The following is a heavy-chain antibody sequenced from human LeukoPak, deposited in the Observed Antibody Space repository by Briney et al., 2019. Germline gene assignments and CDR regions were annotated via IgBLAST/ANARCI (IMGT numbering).Heavy chain of an antibody. CDR3: ARDLKMVAVAAPDY. CDR2: VNPNSGGT. Sequence: ASVKVSCKAAGYTFTGYYMHWVRQPPGQGLEWMGFVNPNSGGTNYAQKFQGRVTMTRDTSISTAYMELSRLRSDDTAVYYCARDLKMVAVAAPDYWGQGTLVSVSS. CDR1: GYTFTGYY. V-gene: IGHV1-2*02. D-gene: IGHD6-19*01. J-gene: IGHJ4*02.